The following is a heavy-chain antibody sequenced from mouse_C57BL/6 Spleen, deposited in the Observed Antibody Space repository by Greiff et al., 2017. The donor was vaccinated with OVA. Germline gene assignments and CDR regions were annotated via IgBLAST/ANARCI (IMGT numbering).Heavy chain of an antibody. CDR1: GFTFSSYA. J-gene: IGHJ2*01. CDR3: ARAHTLDYVTCFDY. V-gene: IGHV5-4*01. Sequence: EVHLVESGGGLVKPGGSLKLSCAASGFTFSSYAMSWVRQTPEKRLEWVATISDGGSYTYYPDNVKGRFTISRDNAKNNLYLQRSHLKSDDTTMYYCARAHTLDYVTCFDYWGQGTTLTVSS. CDR2: ISDGGSYT. D-gene: IGHD1-1*01.